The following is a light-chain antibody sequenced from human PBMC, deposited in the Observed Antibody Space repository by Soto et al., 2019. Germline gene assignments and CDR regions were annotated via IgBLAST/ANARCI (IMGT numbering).Light chain of an antibody. CDR2: GAS. V-gene: IGKV3-20*01. J-gene: IGKJ1*01. CDR1: QSVSSSY. Sequence: EILLTQSPGALAVSPGERATLSCRASQSVSSSYLGWYQQKPGQAPRLLIYGASSRATGIPDRFSGGGSGTDFTLTISRLEPEDFAVYYCQQYGTSPWAFGQGTKVDIK. CDR3: QQYGTSPWA.